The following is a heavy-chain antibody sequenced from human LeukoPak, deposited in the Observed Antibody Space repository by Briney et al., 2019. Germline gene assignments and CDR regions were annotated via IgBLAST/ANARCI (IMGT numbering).Heavy chain of an antibody. Sequence: SVKVSCKASGGTFSSYAISWVRQAPGQGLEWMGGIIPIFGTANYAQKFQGRVTITADESTSTAYMELSSLRSEDTAVYYCAIPADYDYVWGCYRSFDYWGQGTLVTVSS. V-gene: IGHV1-69*13. J-gene: IGHJ4*02. CDR1: GGTFSSYA. CDR3: AIPADYDYVWGCYRSFDY. D-gene: IGHD3-16*02. CDR2: IIPIFGTA.